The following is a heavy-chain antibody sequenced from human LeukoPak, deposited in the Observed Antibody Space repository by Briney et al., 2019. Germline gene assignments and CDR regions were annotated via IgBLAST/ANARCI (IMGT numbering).Heavy chain of an antibody. CDR1: GGSISSSSYY. J-gene: IGHJ4*02. D-gene: IGHD3-10*01. CDR2: IYYSGST. Sequence: PSETLSLTCTVSGGSISSSSYYWGWIRQPPGKGLEWIGSIYYSGSTYYNPSLKSRVTISVDTSENQFSLKLSSVTAADTAVYYCARRESITMVRGVMERPFDYWGQGTLVTVSS. CDR3: ARRESITMVRGVMERPFDY. V-gene: IGHV4-39*01.